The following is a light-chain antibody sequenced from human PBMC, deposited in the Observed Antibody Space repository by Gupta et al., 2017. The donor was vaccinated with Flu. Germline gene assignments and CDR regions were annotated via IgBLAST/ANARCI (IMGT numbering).Light chain of an antibody. CDR3: QQYGSPPYT. CDR1: QSVTSNY. CDR2: TTS. Sequence: GTLSLSPGERATLSCKASQSVTSNYLAWYQQKPGQAPRILIYTTSSRATGIPDRFSGSGSGTDFSLTISRLAPEDFAVYFCQQYGSPPYTFGQGTKLE. V-gene: IGKV3-20*01. J-gene: IGKJ2*01.